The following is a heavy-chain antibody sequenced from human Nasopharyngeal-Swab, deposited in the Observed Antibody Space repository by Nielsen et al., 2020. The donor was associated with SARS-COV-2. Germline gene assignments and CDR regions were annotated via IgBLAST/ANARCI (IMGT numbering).Heavy chain of an antibody. Sequence: WVRQAPGQGLEWMGIINPSGVSATYAQRFQGKVTMTRDTSTSTVFMELSSLKSEDTAVYYCARDRYGSGSFLGYWGQGTLVTVSS. CDR2: INPSGVSA. V-gene: IGHV1-46*01. D-gene: IGHD3-10*01. CDR3: ARDRYGSGSFLGY. J-gene: IGHJ4*02.